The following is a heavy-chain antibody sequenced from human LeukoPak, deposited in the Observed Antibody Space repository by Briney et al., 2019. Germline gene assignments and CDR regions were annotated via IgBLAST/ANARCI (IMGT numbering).Heavy chain of an antibody. V-gene: IGHV3-21*01. CDR2: ISSSSSYI. J-gene: IGHJ5*02. D-gene: IGHD2-2*01. CDR3: ARESVGDIVVVPAAQGWFDP. Sequence: GGSLRLSCAASGFTFSSYSMNWVRQAPGKGLEWVSSISSSSSYIYYADSVKGRFTISRGNAKNSLYLQMNSLRAEDTAVYYCARESVGDIVVVPAAQGWFDPWGQGTLVTVSS. CDR1: GFTFSSYS.